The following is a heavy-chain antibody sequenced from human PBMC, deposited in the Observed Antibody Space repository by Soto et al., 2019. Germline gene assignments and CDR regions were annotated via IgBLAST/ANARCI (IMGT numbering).Heavy chain of an antibody. J-gene: IGHJ4*02. V-gene: IGHV3-23*01. CDR3: AKRSGSDWYGPFDK. CDR1: GFTFSSYA. D-gene: IGHD6-13*01. Sequence: GESLKISCAASGFTFSSYAMTWVRQAPGKGLEWVSSTIGSGGSTYYADSVKGRFTISRDNSKNTLYLQMNSLRAEDTAVYYCAKRSGSDWYGPFDKWGQGTLVTVSS. CDR2: TIGSGGST.